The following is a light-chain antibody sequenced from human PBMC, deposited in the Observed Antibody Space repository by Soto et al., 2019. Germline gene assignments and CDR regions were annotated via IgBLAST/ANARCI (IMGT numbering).Light chain of an antibody. V-gene: IGKV3-20*01. CDR3: QQYGSSPLT. CDR1: QSVSSNY. J-gene: IGKJ4*01. Sequence: EIVLTQSPGTLSLSPGERATLSCRASQSVSSNYVAWYQQKPGQTPKVLIYRASSRATGIPERFSGSGSGTTFTLTISRLEPEDFAMYYCQQYGSSPLTFGGGTKVDIK. CDR2: RAS.